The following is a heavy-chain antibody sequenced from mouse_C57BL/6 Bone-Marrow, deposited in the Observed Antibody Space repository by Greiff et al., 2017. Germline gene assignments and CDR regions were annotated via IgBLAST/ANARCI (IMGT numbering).Heavy chain of an antibody. Sequence: EVKLQESGAELVRPGASVKLSCTASGFNIKDDYMHWVKQRPEQGLEWIGWIDPENGDTEYASKFQGKATITADTSSNTAYLQLSSLTSEDTAVYYCTPLLLRSAWFAYWGQGTLVTVSA. V-gene: IGHV14-4*01. CDR2: IDPENGDT. CDR3: TPLLLRSAWFAY. D-gene: IGHD1-1*01. CDR1: GFNIKDDY. J-gene: IGHJ3*01.